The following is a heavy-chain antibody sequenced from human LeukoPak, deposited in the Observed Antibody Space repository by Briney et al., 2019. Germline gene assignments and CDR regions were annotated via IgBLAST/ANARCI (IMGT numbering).Heavy chain of an antibody. Sequence: GESLKISCKGSGYSFTSYWIGWVRQMPGKGLEWLWIIYPGDSDTRYSPSFQGQVTISADKSISTAYLQWSSLKASDTAMYYCATPKWLPRTEYYYYMDVWGKGTTVTVSS. CDR1: GYSFTSYW. V-gene: IGHV5-51*01. CDR2: IYPGDSDT. D-gene: IGHD3-22*01. CDR3: ATPKWLPRTEYYYYMDV. J-gene: IGHJ6*03.